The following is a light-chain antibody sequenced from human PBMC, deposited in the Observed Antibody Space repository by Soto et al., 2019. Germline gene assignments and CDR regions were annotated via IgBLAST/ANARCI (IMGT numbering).Light chain of an antibody. V-gene: IGLV2-23*01. Sequence: QSALTQPASVSGSPGQSIAISCTGTSSDVGSYNSVSWYQQHPGKAPKLMIYEGSKRPSGVSDRFSGSKSGITASLTISGLQDDDEADYYCCSYAGNPYVFGTGTKVTVL. J-gene: IGLJ1*01. CDR1: SSDVGSYNS. CDR2: EGS. CDR3: CSYAGNPYV.